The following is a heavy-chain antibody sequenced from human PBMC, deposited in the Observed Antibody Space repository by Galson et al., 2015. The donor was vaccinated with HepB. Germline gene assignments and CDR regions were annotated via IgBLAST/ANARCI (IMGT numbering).Heavy chain of an antibody. Sequence: SLRLSCAASGFTLSGYWMHWVRQDPGKGLVWVSRINGAGSTINYADSVKGRFIISRDNAKNTLYLQMNSLTPEDAGVYFCLRGNSGYGNFDYWGQGTLVTVSS. J-gene: IGHJ4*02. V-gene: IGHV3-74*01. D-gene: IGHD3-9*01. CDR3: LRGNSGYGNFDY. CDR2: INGAGSTI. CDR1: GFTLSGYW.